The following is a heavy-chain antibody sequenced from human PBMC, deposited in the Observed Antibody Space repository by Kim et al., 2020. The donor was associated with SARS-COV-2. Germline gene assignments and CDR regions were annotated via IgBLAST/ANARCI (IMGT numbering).Heavy chain of an antibody. D-gene: IGHD2-15*01. CDR2: ISYDGSNK. CDR1: GFTFSSYG. CDR3: ANPLGSFLNAFDI. V-gene: IGHV3-30*18. J-gene: IGHJ3*02. Sequence: GGSLRLSCAASGFTFSSYGMHWVRQAPGKGLEWVAVISYDGSNKYYADSVKGRFTISRDNSKNTLYLQMNSLRAEDTAVYYCANPLGSFLNAFDIWGQGT.